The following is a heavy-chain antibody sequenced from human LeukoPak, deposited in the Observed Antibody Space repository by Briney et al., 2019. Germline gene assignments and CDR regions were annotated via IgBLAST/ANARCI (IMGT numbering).Heavy chain of an antibody. V-gene: IGHV3-74*01. J-gene: IGHJ4*02. CDR2: INSDGSST. Sequence: GGSLRLSCAASGFTFSTYWMHWVRRAPGTGLVWVSLINSDGSSTNYADSVKGRFTISRDNAKNTLYLQMNSLRAEDTAVYYCATDVPAVTIFGYWGQGTLVTVSS. CDR3: ATDVPAVTIFGY. D-gene: IGHD2-2*01. CDR1: GFTFSTYW.